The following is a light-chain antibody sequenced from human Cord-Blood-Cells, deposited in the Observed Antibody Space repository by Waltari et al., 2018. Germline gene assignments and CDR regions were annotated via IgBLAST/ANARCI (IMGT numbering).Light chain of an antibody. J-gene: IGLJ1*01. CDR2: DDS. CDR3: QVCDSSSDHYV. V-gene: IGLV3-21*03. CDR1: NIGSKS. Sequence: SYVLTQPPSVSVAPGKTARITCGGNNIGSKSVHWYQQKPGQAPVLVVYDDSDRPAGIPERFAGSNSGNTATLTISRVEAGDEADYYCQVCDSSSDHYVFGTGTKVTVL.